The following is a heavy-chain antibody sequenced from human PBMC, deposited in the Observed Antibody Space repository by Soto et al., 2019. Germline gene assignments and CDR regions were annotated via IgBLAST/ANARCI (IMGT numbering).Heavy chain of an antibody. D-gene: IGHD3-16*01. Sequence: SETLSLTCTVSGGSISSSSYYWGWIRQPPGKGLEWIGSIYYSGSTYYNPSLKSRVTISVDTSKNQFSLKLSSVTAADTAVYYCASYFKARLYEDYYGMDVWGQGTTVTVSS. CDR3: ASYFKARLYEDYYGMDV. CDR1: GGSISSSSYY. V-gene: IGHV4-39*01. CDR2: IYYSGST. J-gene: IGHJ6*02.